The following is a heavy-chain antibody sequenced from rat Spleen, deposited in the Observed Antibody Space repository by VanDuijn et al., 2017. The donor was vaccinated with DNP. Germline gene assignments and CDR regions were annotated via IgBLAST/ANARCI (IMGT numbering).Heavy chain of an antibody. J-gene: IGHJ3*01. V-gene: IGHV5S10*01. CDR2: IVYDGSGT. CDR3: VTRGTGNDNWFAY. CDR1: GFTFSDYS. D-gene: IGHD5-1*01. Sequence: EVQLVESGGGLVQPGRSLKLSCAASGFTFSDYSMAWVRQAPKKGLEWVATIVYDGSGTYYGDSVTGRFTISRDNAKRTLYLQMDSLRSEDTAVYYCVTRGTGNDNWFAYWGQGTLVTVSS.